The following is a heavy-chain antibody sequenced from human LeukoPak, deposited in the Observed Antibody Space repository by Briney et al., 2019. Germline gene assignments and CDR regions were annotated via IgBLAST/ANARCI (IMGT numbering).Heavy chain of an antibody. CDR1: GYTFTSYG. Sequence: GAPVKVSCKASGYTFTSYGISWVRQAPGQGLEWMGWISAYNGNTNYAQKLQGRVTMTTDTSTSTAYMELRSLRSDDTAVYYCAKTYKIAQIYYFDYWGQGTLVTVSS. J-gene: IGHJ4*02. CDR2: ISAYNGNT. D-gene: IGHD1-14*01. CDR3: AKTYKIAQIYYFDY. V-gene: IGHV1-18*01.